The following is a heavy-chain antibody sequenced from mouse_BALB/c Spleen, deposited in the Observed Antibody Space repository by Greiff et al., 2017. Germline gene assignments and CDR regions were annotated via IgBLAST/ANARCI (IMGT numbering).Heavy chain of an antibody. CDR1: GFTFSDYY. CDR2: SSDGGSYT. J-gene: IGHJ1*01. Sequence: EVQRVESGGGLVKPGGSLKLSCAASGFTFSDYYMYWVRQTPEKRLEWVATSSDGGSYTYYPDSVKGRFTISRDNAKNNLYLQMSSLKSEDTAMYYCAREKYGNYGYFDVWGAGTTVTVSS. CDR3: AREKYGNYGYFDV. V-gene: IGHV5-4*02. D-gene: IGHD2-10*02.